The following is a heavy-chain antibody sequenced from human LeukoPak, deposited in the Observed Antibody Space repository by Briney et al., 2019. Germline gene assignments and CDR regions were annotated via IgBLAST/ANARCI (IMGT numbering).Heavy chain of an antibody. D-gene: IGHD3-10*02. J-gene: IGHJ6*04. CDR2: IRYDGGNQ. CDR1: GVTISCCG. V-gene: IGHV3-30*02. Sequence: PGGSLRLSCEASGVTISCCGMHWVRQAPGKGLEWLAFIRYDGGNQYYADSVKGRFTISRDNYKNTLSLQMNSLRVEDMAVYYCAELGITMIGGVWGKGTTVTISS. CDR3: AELGITMIGGV.